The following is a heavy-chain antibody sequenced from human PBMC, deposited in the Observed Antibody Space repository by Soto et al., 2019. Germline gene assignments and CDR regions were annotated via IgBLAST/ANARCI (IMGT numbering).Heavy chain of an antibody. V-gene: IGHV1-2*02. Sequence: ASVKVSCKTSGYTFSAYYVHWARLTPGRGFQWLGWINPSNEITTFSQFFQGRVTMTRDTSTNTVHMELNRLTSDDTAVYYCMRGGWGDSPIDYWGQGTQVTVYS. CDR1: GYTFSAYY. CDR3: MRGGWGDSPIDY. CDR2: INPSNEIT. D-gene: IGHD1-26*01. J-gene: IGHJ4*02.